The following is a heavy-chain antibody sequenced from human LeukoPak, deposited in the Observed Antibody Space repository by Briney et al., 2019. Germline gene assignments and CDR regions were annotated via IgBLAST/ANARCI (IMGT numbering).Heavy chain of an antibody. D-gene: IGHD2-2*01. CDR1: GGTFSSYA. V-gene: IGHV1-69*04. CDR2: IIPILGIA. J-gene: IGHJ5*02. CDR3: ARDRGRTWEYQLLNNWFDP. Sequence: GSSVKVSCKASGGTFSSYAISWVRQAPGQGLEWMGRIIPILGIANYAQKFQGRVTITADKSTSTAYMELSSLRSEDTAVYYCARDRGRTWEYQLLNNWFDPWGQGTLVTVSS.